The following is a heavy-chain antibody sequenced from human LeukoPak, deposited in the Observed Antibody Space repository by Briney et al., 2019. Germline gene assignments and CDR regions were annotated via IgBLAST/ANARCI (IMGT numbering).Heavy chain of an antibody. CDR2: ISYDGSNK. CDR1: GFTFSSYG. D-gene: IGHD6-13*01. Sequence: GGSLRLSCAASGFTFSSYGMHWVRQAPGKGLEWVAVISYDGSNKYYADSVKGRFTISRDNSKNTLYLQMNSLRAEDTAVYYCAKGKVAAAGTYGPDYWGQGTLVTVSS. J-gene: IGHJ4*02. CDR3: AKGKVAAAGTYGPDY. V-gene: IGHV3-30*18.